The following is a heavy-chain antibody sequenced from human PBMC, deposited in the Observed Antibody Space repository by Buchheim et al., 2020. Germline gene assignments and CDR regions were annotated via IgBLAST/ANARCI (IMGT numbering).Heavy chain of an antibody. Sequence: QVQLVQSGAEVKKPGASVKVSCKASGYTFTDYFIYWVRQAPGQGLEWMGRINPNTGGTDYAQKFQGWVTMTRDTSINTAYMELSSLKSDDTAVYYCAGDSYDSSRNYCGMDVWGQGTT. CDR3: AGDSYDSSRNYCGMDV. D-gene: IGHD3-22*01. V-gene: IGHV1-2*04. CDR2: INPNTGGT. CDR1: GYTFTDYF. J-gene: IGHJ6*01.